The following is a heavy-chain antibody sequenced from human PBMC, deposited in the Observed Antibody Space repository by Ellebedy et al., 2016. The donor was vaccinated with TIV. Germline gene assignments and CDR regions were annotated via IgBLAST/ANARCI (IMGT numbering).Heavy chain of an antibody. CDR3: ARYYGSGRFGLDF. CDR1: GYSFTSYW. V-gene: IGHV5-10-1*01. CDR2: VDPGDSYT. Sequence: GESLKISCKASGYSFTSYWITWVRQLPGKGLEWMGKVDPGDSYTDYSPSFQGHVTISTDKSITTAYLQWSSLKASDTAMYYCARYYGSGRFGLDFWGQGTLVTVSS. J-gene: IGHJ4*02. D-gene: IGHD3-10*01.